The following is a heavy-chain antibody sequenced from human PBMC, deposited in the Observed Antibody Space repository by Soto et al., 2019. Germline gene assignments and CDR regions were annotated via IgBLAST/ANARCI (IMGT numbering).Heavy chain of an antibody. CDR2: INAGNGNT. CDR1: GYTFTSYA. D-gene: IGHD5-12*01. V-gene: IGHV1-3*01. J-gene: IGHJ4*02. CDR3: ARVVRGYSGYDWSDY. Sequence: QVQLVQSGAEVKKPGASVKVSCKASGYTFTSYAMHWVRQAPGQWLEWMGWINAGNGNTKYSQKFQGRVTITRDTSASTAYMELSSLRSEDTAVYNCARVVRGYSGYDWSDYWGQGTLVTVSS.